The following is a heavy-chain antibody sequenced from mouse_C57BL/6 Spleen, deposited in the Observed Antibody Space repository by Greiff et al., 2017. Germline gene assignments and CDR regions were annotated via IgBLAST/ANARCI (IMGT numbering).Heavy chain of an antibody. D-gene: IGHD3-2*02. J-gene: IGHJ3*01. CDR1: GFTFSSYA. V-gene: IGHV5-4*01. CDR3: ARDLSSGSWFAY. CDR2: ISDGGSYT. Sequence: DVMLVESGGGLVKPGGSLKLSCAASGFTFSSYAMSWVRQTPEKRLEWVATISDGGSYTYYPDNVKGRFTISRDNAKNNLYLQMSHLKSEDTAMYYCARDLSSGSWFAYWGQGTLVTVSA.